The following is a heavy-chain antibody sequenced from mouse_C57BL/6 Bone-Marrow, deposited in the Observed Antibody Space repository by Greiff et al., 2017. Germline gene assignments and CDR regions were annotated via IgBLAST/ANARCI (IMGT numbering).Heavy chain of an antibody. CDR1: GYSITSGYD. J-gene: IGHJ3*01. Sequence: EVQLQQSGPGMVKPSQSLSLTCTVTGYSITSGYDWHWIRHFPGNKLEWMGYISYSGSTNYNPSLKSRISITHDTSKNHFFLKLNSVTTEDTATYYCARGGWEKGFAYWGQGTLVTVSA. CDR3: ARGGWEKGFAY. V-gene: IGHV3-1*01. D-gene: IGHD3-3*01. CDR2: ISYSGST.